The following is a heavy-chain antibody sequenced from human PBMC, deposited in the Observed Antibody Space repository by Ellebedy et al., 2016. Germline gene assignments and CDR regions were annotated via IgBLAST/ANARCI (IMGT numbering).Heavy chain of an antibody. V-gene: IGHV4-39*01. J-gene: IGHJ2*01. CDR2: IYYSGTT. CDR1: GGSFSGYH. CDR3: ARPRTTVVTWDWYFDL. D-gene: IGHD4-23*01. Sequence: SETLSLTCAVYGGSFSGYHWGWIRQPPGKGLEWIGSIYYSGTTYHNPSLKSRVTISVDTSKNQFSLKLSSVTAADTAVYYCARPRTTVVTWDWYFDLWGRGTLVTVSS.